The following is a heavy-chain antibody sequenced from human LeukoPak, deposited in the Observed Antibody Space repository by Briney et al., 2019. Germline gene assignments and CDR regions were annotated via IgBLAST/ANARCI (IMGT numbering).Heavy chain of an antibody. CDR1: GFTFRSYA. CDR3: AKDLGLKALWSEATYFDY. Sequence: GGSLRLSCAASGFTFRSYAMNWVRQAPGKGLERVSAISGSGDSTTYADSVKGRFPISRDNSKNTLYLQMNSLRAEDTAVYYCAKDLGLKALWSEATYFDYWGQGTLVTVSS. V-gene: IGHV3-23*01. J-gene: IGHJ4*02. D-gene: IGHD3-3*01. CDR2: ISGSGDST.